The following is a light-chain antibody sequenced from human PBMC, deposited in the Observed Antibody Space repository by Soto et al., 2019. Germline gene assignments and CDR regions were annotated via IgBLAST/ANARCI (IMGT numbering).Light chain of an antibody. J-gene: IGKJ1*01. CDR2: KAS. CDR1: QSISSW. CDR3: QHYNIFSRT. Sequence: DIQMTQSPSILSASVGDRVTITCRASQSISSWLAWYQQKPGKAPNLLIHKASHLESGVPSRFSGSGSATELTLTISSLQPEDFETYYCQHYNIFSRTFGQGTKVDIK. V-gene: IGKV1-5*03.